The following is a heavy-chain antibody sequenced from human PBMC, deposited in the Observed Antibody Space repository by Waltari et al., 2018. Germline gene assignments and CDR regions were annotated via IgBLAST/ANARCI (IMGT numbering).Heavy chain of an antibody. CDR1: GYTFTSYA. CDR2: INDGNGNT. Sequence: QVQLVQSGAEVKKPGASVQVSCEPSGYTFTSYAMHWVRQAPGQRVECMGWINDGNGNTKHSHKCQGRVTITRDTYESTAYMELSSPRAEDTAVYYCARGYCSGGSCDSDGDFDIWGKGTMVTVSS. CDR3: ARGYCSGGSCDSDGDFDI. D-gene: IGHD2-15*01. J-gene: IGHJ3*02. V-gene: IGHV1-3*01.